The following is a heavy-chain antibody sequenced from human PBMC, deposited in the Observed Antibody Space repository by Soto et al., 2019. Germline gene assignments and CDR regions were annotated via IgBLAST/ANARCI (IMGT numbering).Heavy chain of an antibody. CDR2: ISSSSTI. CDR3: ARDCGDLGDY. V-gene: IGHV3-48*02. J-gene: IGHJ4*02. Sequence: GGSLRLSCAASGFTFSSYSMNWVRQAPGKGLEWVSYISSSSTIYYADSVKGRFTISRDNAKNSLYLQMNSLRDEDTAVYYCARDCGDLGDYWGQGTLVTVSS. CDR1: GFTFSSYS. D-gene: IGHD4-17*01.